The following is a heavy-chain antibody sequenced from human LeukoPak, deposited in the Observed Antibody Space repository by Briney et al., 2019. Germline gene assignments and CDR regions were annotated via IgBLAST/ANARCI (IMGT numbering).Heavy chain of an antibody. J-gene: IGHJ4*02. CDR2: ISSSSSYI. V-gene: IGHV3-21*01. CDR1: GFTFSSYS. CDR3: ARDPSVLDYDSSGYKGG. D-gene: IGHD3-22*01. Sequence: GGSLRLSCAASGFTFSSYSMNWVRQAPGKGLEWVSSISSSSSYIYYADSVKGRFTISRDDAKNSLYLQMNSLRAEDTAVYYCARDPSVLDYDSSGYKGGWGQGTLVTVSS.